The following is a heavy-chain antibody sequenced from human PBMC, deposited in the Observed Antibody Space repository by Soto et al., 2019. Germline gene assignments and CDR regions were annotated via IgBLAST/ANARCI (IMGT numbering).Heavy chain of an antibody. D-gene: IGHD2-2*01. Sequence: PSETLSLTCTVSGGSISSGDYYWSWIRQPPGKGLEWIGYIYYSGSTYYNPSLKSRVTISVDTSKNQFSLKLSSVTAADTAVYYCARGDCSSTSCYGGNYYYYGMDVWGQGTTVTVSS. J-gene: IGHJ6*02. CDR2: IYYSGST. V-gene: IGHV4-30-4*01. CDR3: ARGDCSSTSCYGGNYYYYGMDV. CDR1: GGSISSGDYY.